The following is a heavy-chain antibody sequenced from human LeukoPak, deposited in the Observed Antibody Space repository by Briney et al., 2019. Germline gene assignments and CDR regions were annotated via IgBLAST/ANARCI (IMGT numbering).Heavy chain of an antibody. D-gene: IGHD2-15*01. CDR2: ISSSSDYI. Sequence: GGSLRLSCAASGFTFSSYWMSWVRQAPGKGLEWVSSISSSSDYIYYADSVKGRFTVSRDNAKNSLYLQMNSLRAEDTALYYCARRGWTYYYYMDVWGKGTTVTVSS. CDR1: GFTFSSYW. CDR3: ARRGWTYYYYMDV. V-gene: IGHV3-21*04. J-gene: IGHJ6*03.